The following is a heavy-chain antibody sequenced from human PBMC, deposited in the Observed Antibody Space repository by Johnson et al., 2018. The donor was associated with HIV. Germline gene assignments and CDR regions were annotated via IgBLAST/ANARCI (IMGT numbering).Heavy chain of an antibody. D-gene: IGHD1-20*01. V-gene: IGHV3-30*04. CDR3: AREMYNWNDRSDAFDI. J-gene: IGHJ3*02. CDR2: ISYDGSNK. CDR1: GFTFSSYA. Sequence: QVQLVESGGGVVQPGRSLRLSCAASGFTFSSYAMHWVRQAPGKGLEWVAVISYDGSNKDYEDSVKGRFTISRDNSKNTVYLQMNSLRAEDTAVYYCAREMYNWNDRSDAFDIWGQGTMVTVSS.